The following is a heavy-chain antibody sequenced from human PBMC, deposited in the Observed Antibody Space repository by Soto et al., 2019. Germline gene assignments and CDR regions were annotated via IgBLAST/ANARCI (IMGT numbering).Heavy chain of an antibody. CDR2: IYYSGST. D-gene: IGHD3-10*01. CDR1: GGSISSYY. Sequence: SETLSLTCTVSGGSISSYYWSWIRQPPGKGLEWIGYIYYSGSTNYNPSLKSRVTISVDTSKNQFSLKLSSVTAADTAVYYCASGRFGEFEPYYFDYWGQGTLVTVSS. V-gene: IGHV4-59*08. J-gene: IGHJ4*02. CDR3: ASGRFGEFEPYYFDY.